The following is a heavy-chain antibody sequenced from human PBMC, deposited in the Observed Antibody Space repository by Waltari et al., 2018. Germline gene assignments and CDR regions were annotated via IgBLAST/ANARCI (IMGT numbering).Heavy chain of an antibody. CDR3: ARNHADFPIYGS. Sequence: QVQLVQSGAEVKKPGASVKVSCTASGYTFTGYYMHWGRQAPGQGLEWMGWVNPNNGGTNYAQKFQGRVTMTRDTSISTAYMELSRLRSDDTAVYYCARNHADFPIYGSWGQGTLVTVSS. CDR1: GYTFTGYY. J-gene: IGHJ5*02. D-gene: IGHD3-3*01. CDR2: VNPNNGGT. V-gene: IGHV1-2*02.